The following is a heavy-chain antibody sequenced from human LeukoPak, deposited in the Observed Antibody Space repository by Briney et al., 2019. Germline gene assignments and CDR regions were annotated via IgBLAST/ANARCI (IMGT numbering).Heavy chain of an antibody. CDR3: ARAIPNYCDSGSYLGAFDT. J-gene: IGHJ3*02. V-gene: IGHV4-59*01. D-gene: IGHD3-10*01. Sequence: TTSETLSLTCTVSGGSISTYYWMCLRQPPGKGVEWRGYIYYSGSTNHHPSLKSRVTISVDTSKNQFSLKLSSVTAADTAVYYCARAIPNYCDSGSYLGAFDTWGQGTMVTVSS. CDR2: IYYSGST. CDR1: GGSISTYY.